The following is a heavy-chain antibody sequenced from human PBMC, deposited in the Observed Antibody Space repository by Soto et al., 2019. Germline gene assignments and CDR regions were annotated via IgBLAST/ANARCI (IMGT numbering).Heavy chain of an antibody. D-gene: IGHD5-18*01. V-gene: IGHV3-30-3*01. CDR1: GFTFSSYA. CDR3: ARDPLWGTAMVLWYFDL. CDR2: ISYDGSNK. Sequence: QVQLVESGGGVVQPGRSLRLSCAASGFTFSSYAMHWVRQAPGKGLEWVAVISYDGSNKYYADSVKGRFTISIDNSKNAQYLEMNPLRSEDTAVYYCARDPLWGTAMVLWYFDLWGSGTLVTVSS. J-gene: IGHJ2*01.